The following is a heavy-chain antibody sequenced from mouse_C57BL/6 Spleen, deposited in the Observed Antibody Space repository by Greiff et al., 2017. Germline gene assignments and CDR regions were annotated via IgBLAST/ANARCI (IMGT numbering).Heavy chain of an antibody. Sequence: EVKLMESGPGLVKPSQSLSLTCSVTGYSITSGYYWNWIRQFPGNKLEWMGYISYDGSNNYNPSLKNRISITRDTSKNQFFLKLNSVTTEDTATYYCAREGNHWGQGTLVTVSA. CDR2: ISYDGSN. CDR1: GYSITSGYY. V-gene: IGHV3-6*01. D-gene: IGHD2-1*01. J-gene: IGHJ3*01. CDR3: AREGNH.